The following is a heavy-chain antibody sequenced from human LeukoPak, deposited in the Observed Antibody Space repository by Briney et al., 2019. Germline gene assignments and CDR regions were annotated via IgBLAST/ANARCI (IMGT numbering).Heavy chain of an antibody. CDR1: GFTFSRYA. V-gene: IGHV3-30*04. CDR2: ISYDGSNK. D-gene: IGHD6-19*01. Sequence: GRSLRLSCAASGFTFSRYAMHWVRQAPGKGLEWVAVISYDGSNKYYADSVKGRFTISRDNSKNTLYLQMNSLRAEDTSVYYCARGDALAGTFDYWGQGTLVTVSS. CDR3: ARGDALAGTFDY. J-gene: IGHJ4*02.